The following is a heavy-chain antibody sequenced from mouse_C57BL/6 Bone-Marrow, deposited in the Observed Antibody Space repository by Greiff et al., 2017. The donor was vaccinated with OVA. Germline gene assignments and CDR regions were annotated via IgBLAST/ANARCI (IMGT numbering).Heavy chain of an antibody. V-gene: IGHV1-81*01. Sequence: VQLQQSGAELARPGASVKLSCKASGYTFTSYGISWVKQRTGQGLEWIGEIYPRSGNTYYNEKFKGKATLTADKSSSTAYMELRSLTSEDSAVYFCARSVATYYYGRVDYWGQGTTLTVPS. CDR1: GYTFTSYG. CDR2: IYPRSGNT. D-gene: IGHD1-1*01. J-gene: IGHJ2*01. CDR3: ARSVATYYYGRVDY.